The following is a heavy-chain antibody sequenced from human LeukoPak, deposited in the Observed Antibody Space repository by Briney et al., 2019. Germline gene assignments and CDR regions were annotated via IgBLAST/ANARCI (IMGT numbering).Heavy chain of an antibody. J-gene: IGHJ4*02. V-gene: IGHV4-39*01. CDR1: GGSISSNAYY. CDR3: AYSGSYGHLGY. CDR2: IYSSVST. D-gene: IGHD1-26*01. Sequence: SQTLSLTCTVSGGSISSNAYYWAWIRQPPGKGLEWIGSIYSSVSTYYNPSLKSRVTISVDTSKNQFSLRLSSVTAADTALYYCAYSGSYGHLGYWGQGIPVTVSS.